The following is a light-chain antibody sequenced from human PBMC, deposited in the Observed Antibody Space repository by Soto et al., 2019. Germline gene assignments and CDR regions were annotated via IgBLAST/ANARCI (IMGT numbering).Light chain of an antibody. J-gene: IGKJ1*01. CDR3: QQYGSSQPPWA. CDR2: GAS. V-gene: IGKV3-20*01. CDR1: QSVSSDY. Sequence: EIVLTQSPGTLSLSPGERATLSCRASQSVSSDYFAWYQQKPGQAPRLLIYGASTRAAGIPDRFSGSGSGTDYTLTISRLEPEDLAVYYCQQYGSSQPPWAFGQGTKVEIK.